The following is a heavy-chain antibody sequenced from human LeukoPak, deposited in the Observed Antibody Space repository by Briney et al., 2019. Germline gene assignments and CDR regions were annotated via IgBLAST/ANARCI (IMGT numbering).Heavy chain of an antibody. CDR1: GGSITSNTYF. CDR3: ARGYCSGGSCYSYYYYNYMDV. J-gene: IGHJ6*03. V-gene: IGHV4-39*07. D-gene: IGHD2-15*01. CDR2: IYYSGST. Sequence: SETLSLTCIVSGGSITSNTYFWDWIRQTPGKGLEWIGSIYYSGSTYYNPSLKSRVTISLDTSENQFSLKLSSVTAADTTVYYCARGYCSGGSCYSYYYYNYMDVWGKGTTVTVSS.